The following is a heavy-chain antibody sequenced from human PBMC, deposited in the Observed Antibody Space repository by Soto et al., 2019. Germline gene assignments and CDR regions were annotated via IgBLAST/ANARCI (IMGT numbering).Heavy chain of an antibody. CDR1: GGSISSSSYY. J-gene: IGHJ3*02. V-gene: IGHV4-39*01. D-gene: IGHD3-22*01. CDR2: IYYSGST. Sequence: QLQLQESGPGLVKPSETLSLTCTVSGGSISSSSYYWGWIGQPPGKGLEWIGSIYYSGSTYYDPSLKSRVTISVDTSKNQFSLKLSSVTAADTAVYYCARQQIYYDSSGYYYPDGAFDIWGQGTMVTVSS. CDR3: ARQQIYYDSSGYYYPDGAFDI.